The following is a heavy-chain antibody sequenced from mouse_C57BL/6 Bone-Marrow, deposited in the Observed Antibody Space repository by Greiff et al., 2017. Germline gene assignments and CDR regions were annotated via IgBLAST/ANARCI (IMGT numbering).Heavy chain of an antibody. CDR1: GFTFNGYY. CDR3: TRSLIYYGTNY. J-gene: IGHJ2*01. CDR2: IDPGDGET. D-gene: IGHD1-1*01. V-gene: IGHV14-2*01. Sequence: VQLQQSGAELVKPGASVKLSCTASGFTFNGYYIHWVKQRPEQGLEWIGRIDPGDGETKYTPKFQDKATITADTSSNTAYLQLSSLTSEDTAVYYCTRSLIYYGTNYWGQGTTLTVSA.